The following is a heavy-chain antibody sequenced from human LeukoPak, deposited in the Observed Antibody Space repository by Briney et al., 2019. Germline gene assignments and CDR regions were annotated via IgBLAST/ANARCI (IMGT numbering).Heavy chain of an antibody. CDR2: ISSSRSYI. Sequence: GGSLRLSCAASGFTFSNYTMNWVRQAPGKGLEWVSSISSSRSYIFYADSVKGRFTISRDNVKNLLYLQMNSLRAEDTAVYYCARVQRGIAVALDYWGQGTLATVSS. CDR1: GFTFSNYT. J-gene: IGHJ4*02. V-gene: IGHV3-21*01. D-gene: IGHD6-19*01. CDR3: ARVQRGIAVALDY.